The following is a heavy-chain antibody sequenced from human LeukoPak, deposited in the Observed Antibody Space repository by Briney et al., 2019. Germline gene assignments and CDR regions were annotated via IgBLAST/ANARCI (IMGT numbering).Heavy chain of an antibody. J-gene: IGHJ6*03. CDR3: ARCCSIFYYYYYYMDV. CDR1: GYTFTSYG. Sequence: ASVKVSCKASGYTFTSYGISWVRQAPGQGLEWMGWISAYNGNTNYAQKLQGRVTMTTDTSTSTAYMELRSLRSDNTAVYYCARCCSIFYYYYYYMDVWGKGTTVTISS. V-gene: IGHV1-18*01. CDR2: ISAYNGNT. D-gene: IGHD2-2*01.